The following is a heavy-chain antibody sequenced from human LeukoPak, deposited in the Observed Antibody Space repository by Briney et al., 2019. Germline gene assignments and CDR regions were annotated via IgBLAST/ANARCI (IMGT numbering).Heavy chain of an antibody. V-gene: IGHV4-59*01. D-gene: IGHD3-10*01. CDR1: GGSIRSYY. Sequence: SETLSLTCTDSGVSVSGGSIRSYYWSWIRQPPGKELERIGYIYYSGSTNYNPSLKSRVTISVDTSKNQFSLKLSSVTAADTAVYYCARGGIDSGSKYYFDYWGQRTLVTVSS. CDR3: ARGGIDSGSKYYFDY. CDR2: IYYSGST. J-gene: IGHJ4*02.